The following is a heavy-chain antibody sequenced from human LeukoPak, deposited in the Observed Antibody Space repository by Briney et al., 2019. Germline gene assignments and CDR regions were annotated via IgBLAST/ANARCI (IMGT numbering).Heavy chain of an antibody. CDR1: GGSISSSY. V-gene: IGHV4-39*07. D-gene: IGHD5-18*01. J-gene: IGHJ4*01. CDR2: IYYSGST. Sequence: KPSETLSLICTVSGGSISSSYWSWIRQPPGKGLEWIGSIYYSGSTYYNPSLKSRVTISVDTSKNQFSLKLSSVTAADTAVYYCANGGYSYGHPDYWGQGTLVTVSS. CDR3: ANGGYSYGHPDY.